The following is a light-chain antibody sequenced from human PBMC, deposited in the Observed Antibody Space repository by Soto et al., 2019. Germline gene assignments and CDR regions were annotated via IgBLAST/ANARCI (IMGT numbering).Light chain of an antibody. CDR2: DVS. CDR3: TSYTTSSTYV. Sequence: QPVLHQAPPGSWGPCPPNAHSPPWTHNGTVAYNFVSWYQHHPGKAPKLMIFDVSNRPSGVSNRFSGSKSGNTASLTISGLQAEDEADYYCTSYTTSSTYVFGTG. V-gene: IGLV2-14*03. CDR1: HNGTVAYNF. J-gene: IGLJ1*01.